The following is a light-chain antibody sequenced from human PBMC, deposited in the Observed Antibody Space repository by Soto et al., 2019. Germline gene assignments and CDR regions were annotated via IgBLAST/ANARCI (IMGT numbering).Light chain of an antibody. V-gene: IGKV1-39*01. CDR2: AAS. CDR3: QQTYSTPLI. J-gene: IGKJ4*01. CDR1: QSISSY. Sequence: DIQMTQSPSSLSASVGDRVTITCRASQSISSYLKYLNWYQQKPGKAPKLLIYAASSLQSGVPSRFSGRGSGTDFTLTISSLQPEDFATYYCQQTYSTPLIFGGGTKVEIK.